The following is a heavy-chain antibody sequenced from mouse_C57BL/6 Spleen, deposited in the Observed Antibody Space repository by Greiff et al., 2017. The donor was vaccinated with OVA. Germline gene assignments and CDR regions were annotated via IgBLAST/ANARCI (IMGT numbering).Heavy chain of an antibody. D-gene: IGHD2-4*01. J-gene: IGHJ2*01. V-gene: IGHV5-6*01. CDR3: ARRDFDYAYFDY. CDR2: ISSGGSYT. Sequence: EVNVVESGGDLVKPGGSLKLSCAASGFTFSSYGMSWVRQTPDKRLEWVATISSGGSYTYYPDSVKGRFTISRDNAKNTLYLQMSSLKSEDTAMYYCARRDFDYAYFDYWGQGTTLTVSS. CDR1: GFTFSSYG.